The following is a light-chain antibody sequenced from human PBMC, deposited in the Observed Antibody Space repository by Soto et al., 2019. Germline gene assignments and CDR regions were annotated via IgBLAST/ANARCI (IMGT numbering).Light chain of an antibody. J-gene: IGLJ1*01. CDR3: CSYTTSNTRKIV. CDR1: SSDVGGYNY. Sequence: SVSGSPGQSITISKPRTSSDVGGYNYVSWYQQQPGKAPKFMIYDVTNRPSGVSNRFSGSKSGNTASLTISGLQAEDEADYYCCSYTTSNTRKIVFGTGTKVTVL. CDR2: DVT. V-gene: IGLV2-14*04.